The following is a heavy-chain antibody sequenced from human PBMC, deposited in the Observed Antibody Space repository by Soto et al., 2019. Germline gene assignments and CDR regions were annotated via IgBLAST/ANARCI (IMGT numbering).Heavy chain of an antibody. J-gene: IGHJ6*03. V-gene: IGHV3-23*01. CDR3: VRGYHYDILTGGRYSDYYMDV. CDR2: ISGSGDST. Sequence: GGSLRLSCAASGFTFSTYAMTWVRQAPGKGLEWVSGISGSGDSTYYADSVKGRFTISRDNSKNTLYLQMNRLRAEDTAVFFCVRGYHYDILTGGRYSDYYMDVWGKGTTVTVSS. CDR1: GFTFSTYA. D-gene: IGHD3-9*01.